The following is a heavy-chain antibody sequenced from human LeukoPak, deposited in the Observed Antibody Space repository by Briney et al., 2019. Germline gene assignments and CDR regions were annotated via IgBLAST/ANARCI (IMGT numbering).Heavy chain of an antibody. D-gene: IGHD3-10*01. CDR3: ARALLWFGEPSHIDY. V-gene: IGHV1-46*01. J-gene: IGHJ4*02. Sequence: ASGKVSCKASGYTFTNYYMHWVRQAPGQGLEWMGLINPTGTGTNYAQKFRGRVTLTRDTSTTTAYMELSSLRSEDTAVYYCARALLWFGEPSHIDYWGQGTLVTASS. CDR2: INPTGTGT. CDR1: GYTFTNYY.